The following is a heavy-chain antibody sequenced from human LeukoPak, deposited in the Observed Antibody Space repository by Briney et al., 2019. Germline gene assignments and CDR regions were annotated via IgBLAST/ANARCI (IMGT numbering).Heavy chain of an antibody. J-gene: IGHJ4*02. Sequence: GGSLRLSCAASGFTFGDYAMHWVRQAPGKGLEWVSLIRGDGRTTSYAGSVKGRFTISRDNSKNSLYLQMSSLRGEDIAMYYCAKDAVAGTWLHYWGQGTLVTVSS. D-gene: IGHD6-19*01. CDR3: AKDAVAGTWLHY. CDR2: IRGDGRTT. V-gene: IGHV3-43*02. CDR1: GFTFGDYA.